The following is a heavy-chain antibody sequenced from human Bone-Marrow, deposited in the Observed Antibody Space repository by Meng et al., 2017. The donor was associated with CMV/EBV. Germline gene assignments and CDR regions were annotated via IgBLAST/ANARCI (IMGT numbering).Heavy chain of an antibody. J-gene: IGHJ6*02. CDR1: GGSFNGYY. CDR2: INYDGST. D-gene: IGHD3-16*02. Sequence: GSLRLSCAVYGGSFNGYYWSWIRQPPGKGLEWIGEINYDGSTNYSPSLKSRVTISIDPSKNQFSLKLSSVTAEDTAVYYCARGSAGLSTDYYYYGMDVWGQGTTVTVSS. V-gene: IGHV4-34*01. CDR3: ARGSAGLSTDYYYYGMDV.